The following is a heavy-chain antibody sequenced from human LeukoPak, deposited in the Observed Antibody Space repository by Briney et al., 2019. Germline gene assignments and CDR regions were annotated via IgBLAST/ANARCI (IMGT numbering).Heavy chain of an antibody. V-gene: IGHV3-66*01. Sequence: GGSLRLSCAASGFSVSYNHMSWVRQAPARGLEWVSVIYAGGDTYYADSVKGRFTISRDNSKNTVYLQMHSLRADDTAVYYCARISGTLCFDLWGLGTLVTVSS. J-gene: IGHJ4*02. D-gene: IGHD1-7*01. CDR1: GFSVSYNH. CDR2: IYAGGDT. CDR3: ARISGTLCFDL.